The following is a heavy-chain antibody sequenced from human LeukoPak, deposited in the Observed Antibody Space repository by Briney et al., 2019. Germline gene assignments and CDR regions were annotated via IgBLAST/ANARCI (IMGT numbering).Heavy chain of an antibody. CDR1: GGTFSSYA. CDR3: ARELAAHSYYFDY. J-gene: IGHJ4*02. Sequence: SVKVSCKASGGTFSSYAISWVRQAPGQGLEWMGGIIPIFGTANYAQKFQGRVTITTDESTSTAYMELSSLRSEDTAVYYCARELAAHSYYFDYWGQGTLVTVSS. V-gene: IGHV1-69*05. D-gene: IGHD6-13*01. CDR2: IIPIFGTA.